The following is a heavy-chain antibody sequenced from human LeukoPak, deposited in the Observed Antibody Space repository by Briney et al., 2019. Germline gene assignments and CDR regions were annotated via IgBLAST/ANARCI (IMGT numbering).Heavy chain of an antibody. CDR2: IDSGGSGGST. J-gene: IGHJ4*02. CDR3: ASDRDSSTWSYY. D-gene: IGHD6-13*01. CDR1: GLSVSAYY. V-gene: IGHV3-53*01. Sequence: QPGGSLRLSCAASGLSVSAYYMSWVRQASGKGLEWVSVIDSGGSGGSTYYADSVKGRFTISRDNSKNTLFLQMNSLRAEDTAVYYCASDRDSSTWSYYWGQGTLVTVSS.